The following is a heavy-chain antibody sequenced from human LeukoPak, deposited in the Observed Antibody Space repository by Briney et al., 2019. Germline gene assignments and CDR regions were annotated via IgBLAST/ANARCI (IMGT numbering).Heavy chain of an antibody. CDR3: ARITMVRGVMSYYYMDV. Sequence: QPGGSLRLSCAASGFTFSNYAMHWVRQAPGKGLEWVAVISSDGNKIYYADSVKGRFTISRDNSKNTLYLEMNSLRAEDTAVYYCARITMVRGVMSYYYMDVWGKGTTVTISS. V-gene: IGHV3-30*04. J-gene: IGHJ6*03. CDR1: GFTFSNYA. D-gene: IGHD3-10*01. CDR2: ISSDGNKI.